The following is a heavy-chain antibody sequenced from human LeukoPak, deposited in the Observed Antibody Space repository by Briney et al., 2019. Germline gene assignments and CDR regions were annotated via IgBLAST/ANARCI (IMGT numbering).Heavy chain of an antibody. CDR2: ISSSSSYI. CDR1: GFTFSSYS. CDR3: AKYPTQDTAD. V-gene: IGHV3-21*04. J-gene: IGHJ4*02. Sequence: PGGSLRLSCAASGFTFSSYSMNWVRQAPGKGLEWVSSISSSSSYIYYADSVKGRFTISRDNAKNSLYLQMNRLKAEDTAVYYCAKYPTQDTADWGQGTLVTVSS. D-gene: IGHD2-2*02.